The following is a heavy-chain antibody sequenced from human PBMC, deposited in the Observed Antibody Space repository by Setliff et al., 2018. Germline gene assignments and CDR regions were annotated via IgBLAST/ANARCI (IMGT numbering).Heavy chain of an antibody. CDR3: ARRRSSSWYRPYYGMDV. J-gene: IGHJ6*02. D-gene: IGHD6-13*01. Sequence: PSETLSLTCAVSGGSISSGDYYWSWIRQPPGKGLEWIGYIYYSGSTYYNPSLKSRVTISVDTSKNQFSLKLSSVTAADTAVYYCARRRSSSWYRPYYGMDVWGQGTTVTVSS. CDR2: IYYSGST. V-gene: IGHV4-30-4*08. CDR1: GGSISSGDYY.